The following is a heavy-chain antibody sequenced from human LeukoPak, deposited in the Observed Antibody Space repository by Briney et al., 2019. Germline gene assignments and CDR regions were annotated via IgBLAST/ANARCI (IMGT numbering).Heavy chain of an antibody. J-gene: IGHJ3*02. V-gene: IGHV3-48*04. CDR2: ISSSSSTI. Sequence: PGGSLRLSCAASGFTFSSYSMNWVRQAPGKGLEWVSYISSSSSTIYYADSVKGRFTISRDNAKNSLYLQMNSLRAEDTAVYYCARGSSSWHYAFDIWGQGTMVTVSS. D-gene: IGHD6-13*01. CDR1: GFTFSSYS. CDR3: ARGSSSWHYAFDI.